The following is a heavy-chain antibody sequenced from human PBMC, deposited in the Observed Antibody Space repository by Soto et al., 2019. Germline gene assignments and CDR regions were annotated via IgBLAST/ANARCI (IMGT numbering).Heavy chain of an antibody. D-gene: IGHD3-10*01. CDR1: GGSISSGGYY. J-gene: IGHJ5*02. Sequence: SETLSLTCTVSGGSISSGGYYWSWIRQHPGKGLEWIGYIYYSGSTYYNPSLKSRVTISVDTSKNQFSLKLSSVTAADTAVYYCARVALMVRGVPDWFDPWGQGTLVTVSS. V-gene: IGHV4-31*03. CDR3: ARVALMVRGVPDWFDP. CDR2: IYYSGST.